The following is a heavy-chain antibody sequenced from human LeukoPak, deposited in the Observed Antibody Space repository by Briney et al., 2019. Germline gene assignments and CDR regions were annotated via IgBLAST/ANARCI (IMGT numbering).Heavy chain of an antibody. V-gene: IGHV4-39*07. J-gene: IGHJ3*02. CDR1: GGSISSSSYY. D-gene: IGHD2-2*01. Sequence: PSETLSLTCTVSGGSISSSSYYWGWIRQPPGKGLEWIGSIYYSGSTYYNPSLKSRVTISVDTSKNQFSLKLSSVTAADTAVYYCARDRVVVPAEPNAFDIWGQGTMVTVSS. CDR2: IYYSGST. CDR3: ARDRVVVPAEPNAFDI.